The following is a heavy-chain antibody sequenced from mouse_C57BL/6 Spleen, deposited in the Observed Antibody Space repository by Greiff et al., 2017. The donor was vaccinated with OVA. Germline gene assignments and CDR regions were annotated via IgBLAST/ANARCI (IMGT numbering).Heavy chain of an antibody. J-gene: IGHJ4*01. CDR2: IYWDDDK. Sequence: QVTLKESGPGILQSSQTLSLTCSFSGFSLSTSGMGVSWIRQPSGKGLEWLAHIYWDDDKRYNPSLKSRLTISKDTSRNQVFLKITSVDTADTATYYCARSNYGSSSYYAMDYWGQGTSVTVSS. V-gene: IGHV8-12*01. D-gene: IGHD1-1*01. CDR3: ARSNYGSSSYYAMDY. CDR1: GFSLSTSGMG.